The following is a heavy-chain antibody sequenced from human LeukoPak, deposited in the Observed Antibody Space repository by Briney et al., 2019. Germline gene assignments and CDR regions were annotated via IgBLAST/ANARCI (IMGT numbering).Heavy chain of an antibody. D-gene: IGHD3-16*01. V-gene: IGHV3-20*04. CDR3: ARELNGYGYYFFDY. CDR1: GFIFDDYG. Sequence: GGSLRLSCAASGFIFDDYGMSWVRQAPGKGLEWVSGINWNGGSTGYADSVKGRFTISRDNAKNSLYLQMNGLGAGDTAVYYCARELNGYGYYFFDYWGPGTLVTVSS. J-gene: IGHJ4*02. CDR2: INWNGGST.